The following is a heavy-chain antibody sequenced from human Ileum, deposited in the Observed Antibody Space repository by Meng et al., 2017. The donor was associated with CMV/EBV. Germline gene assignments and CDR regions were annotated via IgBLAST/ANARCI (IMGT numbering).Heavy chain of an antibody. V-gene: IGHV3-74*01. J-gene: IGHJ4*02. Sequence: GESLKISCATSGFTFGDNWMHWVRQAPGKGLVWVSRVKNDGSGTTYADSVEGRFTISRDNAKNTVYLQMNSLRVEDTAVYYCARGCDRVIDYWGQGTLVTVSS. CDR2: VKNDGSGT. CDR3: ARGCDRVIDY. D-gene: IGHD3-22*01. CDR1: GFTFGDNW.